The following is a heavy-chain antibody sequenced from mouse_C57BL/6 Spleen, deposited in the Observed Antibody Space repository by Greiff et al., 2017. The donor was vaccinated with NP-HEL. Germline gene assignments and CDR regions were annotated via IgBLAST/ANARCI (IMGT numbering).Heavy chain of an antibody. D-gene: IGHD1-1*01. J-gene: IGHJ2*01. CDR1: GYAFSSSW. Sequence: QVQLQQSGPELVKPGASVKISCKASGYAFSSSWMNWVKQRPGKGLEWIGRIYPGDGDTNYNGKFKGKATLTADKSSSTAYMQLSSLTSEDSAVYFCARRDYYYGFDYWGQGTTLTVSS. V-gene: IGHV1-82*01. CDR3: ARRDYYYGFDY. CDR2: IYPGDGDT.